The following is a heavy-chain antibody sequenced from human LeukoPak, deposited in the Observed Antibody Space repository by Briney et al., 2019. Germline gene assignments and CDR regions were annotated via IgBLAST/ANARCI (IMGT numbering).Heavy chain of an antibody. J-gene: IGHJ5*02. D-gene: IGHD2-21*02. Sequence: ASVKVSCKASGYTFTSYDINWVRQATGQGLEWMGWMNPNSGNTGYAQKFQGRVTMTRNTSISTAYMELSSLRSEDTAVYYCARRLWAYCGGDCYAQFFDPWGQGTLVTVSS. V-gene: IGHV1-8*01. CDR2: MNPNSGNT. CDR1: GYTFTSYD. CDR3: ARRLWAYCGGDCYAQFFDP.